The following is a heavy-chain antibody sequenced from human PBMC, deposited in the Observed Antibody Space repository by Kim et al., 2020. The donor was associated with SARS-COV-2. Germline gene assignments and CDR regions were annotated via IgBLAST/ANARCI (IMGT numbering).Heavy chain of an antibody. CDR2: IYYSGST. CDR1: GGSISSSSYY. D-gene: IGHD4-17*01. V-gene: IGHV4-39*01. J-gene: IGHJ4*02. CDR3: ARITTVIGAYFDY. Sequence: SETLSLTCTVSGGSISSSSYYWGWIRQPPGKGLEWIGSIYYSGSTYYNPSLKSRVTISVDTSKNQFSLKLSSVTAADTAVYYCARITTVIGAYFDYWGQGTLVTVSS.